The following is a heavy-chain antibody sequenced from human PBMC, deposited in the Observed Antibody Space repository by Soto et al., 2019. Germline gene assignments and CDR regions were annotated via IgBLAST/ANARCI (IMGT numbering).Heavy chain of an antibody. CDR3: ARDCGLYCGGDCYSGGYFYY. J-gene: IGHJ4*02. CDR2: IIPIFGTA. CDR1: GGTFSSYA. V-gene: IGHV1-69*13. D-gene: IGHD2-21*02. Sequence: SVKVSCKASGGTFSSYAISWVRQAPGQGLEWMGGIIPIFGTANYAQKFQGRVTITADESTSTAYMELSSLRSEDTAVYYCARDCGLYCGGDCYSGGYFYYWGQGTLVTVSS.